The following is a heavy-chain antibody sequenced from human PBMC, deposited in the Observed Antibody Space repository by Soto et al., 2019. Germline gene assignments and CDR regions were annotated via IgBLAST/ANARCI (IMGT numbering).Heavy chain of an antibody. CDR1: GFTFSSYG. Sequence: PGGSLRLSCAASGFTFSSYGMHWVRQAPGKGLEWVAVIWYDGSNKYYADSVKGRFTISRDDSKNTLYLQMNSLRAEDTAVYYCAREERRQYPGFGYWGQGTLVTVSS. CDR3: AREERRQYPGFGY. D-gene: IGHD1-26*01. CDR2: IWYDGSNK. J-gene: IGHJ4*02. V-gene: IGHV3-33*01.